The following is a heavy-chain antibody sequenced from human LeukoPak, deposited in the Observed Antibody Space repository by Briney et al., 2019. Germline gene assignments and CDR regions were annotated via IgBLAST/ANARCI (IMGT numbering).Heavy chain of an antibody. CDR3: AKDRCSNGIGCYYYYMDV. V-gene: IGHV3-20*04. CDR2: INWNGGST. CDR1: GFTFDDYG. D-gene: IGHD2-8*01. J-gene: IGHJ6*03. Sequence: GGSLRLSCAASGFTFDDYGMSWVRQAPGKGLEWVSGINWNGGSTGYADSVKGRFSISRDSSKNILYLQMNSLRAEDTAVYYCAKDRCSNGIGCYYYYMDVWGKGTTVTISS.